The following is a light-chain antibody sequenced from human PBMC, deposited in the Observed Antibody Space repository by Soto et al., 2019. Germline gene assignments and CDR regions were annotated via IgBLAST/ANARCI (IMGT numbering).Light chain of an antibody. V-gene: IGLV1-40*01. CDR2: GNS. Sequence: QSVLTQPPSVSGAPGQRVTISCTGSSSNIGAGYDVHWYQQLPGTAPKLLIYGNSNRPSGVPDRFSGSKAGTSASLAIPGLQAEYEAHYYCQSSAGSLSRVFGGGTKLTVL. CDR3: QSSAGSLSRV. J-gene: IGLJ2*01. CDR1: SSNIGAGYD.